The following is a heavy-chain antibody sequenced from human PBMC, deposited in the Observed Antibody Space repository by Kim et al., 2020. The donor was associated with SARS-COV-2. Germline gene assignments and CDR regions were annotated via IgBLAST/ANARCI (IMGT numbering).Heavy chain of an antibody. CDR1: GFTFSSYA. J-gene: IGHJ4*02. CDR2: ISSNGGST. D-gene: IGHD4-4*01. V-gene: IGHV3-64D*09. Sequence: GGSLRLSCSASGFTFSSYAMHWVRQAPGKGLEYVSAISSNGGSTYYADSVKGRFTISRDNSKNTLYLQMSSLRAEDTAVYYCVKEGRGLQETSDYWGQGTLVTVSS. CDR3: VKEGRGLQETSDY.